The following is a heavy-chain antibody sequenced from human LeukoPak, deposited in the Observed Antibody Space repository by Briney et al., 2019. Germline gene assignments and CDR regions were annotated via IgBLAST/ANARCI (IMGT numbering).Heavy chain of an antibody. CDR2: ISGSGGST. CDR3: ARRAGAYSHPYDY. J-gene: IGHJ4*02. Sequence: GGSLRLSCAASGFTFSSYGMSWVRQAPGKGLEWVSAISGSGGSTYYANSVKGRFTISRDNSKNTLYLQMNSLRAEDTAVYYCARRAGAYSHPYDYWGQGTLVTVSS. CDR1: GFTFSSYG. V-gene: IGHV3-23*01. D-gene: IGHD4/OR15-4a*01.